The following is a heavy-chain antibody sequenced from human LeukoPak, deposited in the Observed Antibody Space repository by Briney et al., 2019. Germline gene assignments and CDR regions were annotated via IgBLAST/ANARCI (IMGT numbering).Heavy chain of an antibody. Sequence: PSETLSLTCTVSGGSISSYYWSWIRQPPGKGLEWIGEIHHSGSTNYRLSLKSRVSISVDRSKNQFSLKLTSVTAADTAVYYCARSPATSWSNFDYWGQGTLVTVSS. CDR2: IHHSGST. CDR3: ARSPATSWSNFDY. J-gene: IGHJ4*02. D-gene: IGHD2-2*01. CDR1: GGSISSYY. V-gene: IGHV4-59*12.